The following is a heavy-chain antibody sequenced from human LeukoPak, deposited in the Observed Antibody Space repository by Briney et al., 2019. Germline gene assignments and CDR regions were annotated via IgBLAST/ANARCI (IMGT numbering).Heavy chain of an antibody. V-gene: IGHV3-23*01. CDR1: GFTFSSYA. D-gene: IGHD4-23*01. CDR2: ISGSGGST. CDR3: AKDTLPTVVSLFGY. J-gene: IGHJ4*02. Sequence: QSGGSLRLSCAASGFTFSSYAMSWVRQAPGKGLEWVSAISGSGGSTYYADSVKGRFTISRDNSKNTLYLQMNSLRAEDTAVYYCAKDTLPTVVSLFGYWGQGTLVTVSS.